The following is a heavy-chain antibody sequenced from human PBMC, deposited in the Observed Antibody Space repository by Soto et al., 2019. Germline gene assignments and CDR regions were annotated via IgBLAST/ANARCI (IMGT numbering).Heavy chain of an antibody. CDR1: GGTFSSYT. CDR3: ARESSSWSYNWFDP. J-gene: IGHJ5*02. D-gene: IGHD6-13*01. CDR2: ISAYNGNT. V-gene: IGHV1-18*01. Sequence: ASVKVSCKASGGTFSSYTISWVRQAPGQGLEWMGWISAYNGNTNYAQKLQGRVTMTTDTSTSTAYMELRSLRSDDTAVYYCARESSSWSYNWFDPWGQGTLVTVSS.